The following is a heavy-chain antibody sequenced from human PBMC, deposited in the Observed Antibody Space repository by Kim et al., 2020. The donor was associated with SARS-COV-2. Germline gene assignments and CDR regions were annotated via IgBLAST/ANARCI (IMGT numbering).Heavy chain of an antibody. D-gene: IGHD3-3*01. Sequence: SETLSLTCTVSGGSISTDCWSWIRQPPGKGLEWVGYIYYRGSANYNHTLKSRVTITTETDTNKFHLKLTSVTAAAAAAAYCSRAREHTIVWRLDY. CDR1: GGSISTDC. CDR3: SRAREHTIVWRLDY. J-gene: IGHJ4*01. V-gene: IGHV4-59*13. CDR2: IYYRGSA.